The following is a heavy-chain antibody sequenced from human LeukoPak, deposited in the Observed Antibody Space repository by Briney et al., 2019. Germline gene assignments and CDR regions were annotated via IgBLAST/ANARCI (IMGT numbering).Heavy chain of an antibody. CDR1: GYTFTGYY. D-gene: IGHD2-8*01. CDR2: INPNSGGT. CDR3: ARDSARYCTNGVCQP. J-gene: IGHJ5*02. Sequence: ASVKVSCEASGYTFTGYYMHRVRQAPGQGLVWMGRINPNSGGTNYAQKFQGRVTMTRDTSISTAYMELSRLRSDDTAVYYCARDSARYCTNGVCQPWGQGTLVTVSS. V-gene: IGHV1-2*06.